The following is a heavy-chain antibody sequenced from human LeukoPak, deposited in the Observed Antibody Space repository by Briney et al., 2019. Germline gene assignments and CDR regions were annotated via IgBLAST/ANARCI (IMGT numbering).Heavy chain of an antibody. CDR2: IIPIFGTA. CDR1: GGTFSSYA. J-gene: IGHJ6*03. CDR3: ASTGDPRYYYYYYMDV. D-gene: IGHD1-14*01. V-gene: IGHV1-69*13. Sequence: ASVKVSCKASGGTFSSYAISWVRQAPGHGLEWMGGIIPIFGTANYAQKFQGRVTITAGESTSTVYMELSSLRSEDTGVYYCASTGDPRYYYYYYMDVWGKGTTVTISS.